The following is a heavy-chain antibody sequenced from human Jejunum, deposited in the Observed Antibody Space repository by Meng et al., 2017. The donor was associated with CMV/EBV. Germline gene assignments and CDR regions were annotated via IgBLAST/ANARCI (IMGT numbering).Heavy chain of an antibody. D-gene: IGHD2-2*01. CDR2: INGGNGKT. Sequence: VLLVQSGDEGKKPGASVKVSGKASGYTYTSYAIHWVGQAPGQRLEWMGWINGGNGKTKYSQRFQGRVTITRDTSASTAYMELSSLRSEDTAVYYCARDVVVPAALTVRIDYWGQGTLVTVSS. CDR1: GYTYTSYA. J-gene: IGHJ4*02. V-gene: IGHV1-3*01. CDR3: ARDVVVPAALTVRIDY.